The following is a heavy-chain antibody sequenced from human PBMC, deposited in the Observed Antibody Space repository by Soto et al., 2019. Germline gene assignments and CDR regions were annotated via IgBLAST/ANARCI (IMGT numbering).Heavy chain of an antibody. Sequence: ASVKVSCKASGGTFSSYSISWVRQAPGQGLEWMGGIIPIFGTANYAQKFQGRVTITADESTSTAYMELSSLRSEDTAVYYCARSPTYYYYSSGPTPPKYYFSYWGQGTRVTVS. CDR2: IIPIFGTA. D-gene: IGHD3-22*01. V-gene: IGHV1-69*13. CDR3: ARSPTYYYYSSGPTPPKYYFSY. CDR1: GGTFSSYS. J-gene: IGHJ4*02.